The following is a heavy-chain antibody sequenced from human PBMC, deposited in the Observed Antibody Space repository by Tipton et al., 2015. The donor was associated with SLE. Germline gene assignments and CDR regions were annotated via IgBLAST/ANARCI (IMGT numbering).Heavy chain of an antibody. CDR1: GASISDHY. CDR3: GGGNYFDYYMDV. CDR2: IYSSGST. D-gene: IGHD3-22*01. Sequence: TLSLTCTVSGASISDHYWTWIRQPPGEGLEWIGYIYSSGSTTYTPSLKSRIAISVDTSTMQFSLRLTSVTAADTAVYYCGGGNYFDYYMDVWGKGTTVTVSS. V-gene: IGHV4-4*08. J-gene: IGHJ6*03.